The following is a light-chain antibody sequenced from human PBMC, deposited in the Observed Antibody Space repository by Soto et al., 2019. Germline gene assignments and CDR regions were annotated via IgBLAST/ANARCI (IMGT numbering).Light chain of an antibody. CDR2: AAS. CDR3: HQYGSSITWT. CDR1: QSVTSNY. Sequence: EVGLTQSPGTVSLSPGERATHTCRASQSVTSNYLAWYQQKPGQDPRLLIYAASSRATGIPDRFSGSGSGTDFTLSISSLEPEDFAVYYCHQYGSSITWTFGQGTKVEIK. J-gene: IGKJ1*01. V-gene: IGKV3-20*01.